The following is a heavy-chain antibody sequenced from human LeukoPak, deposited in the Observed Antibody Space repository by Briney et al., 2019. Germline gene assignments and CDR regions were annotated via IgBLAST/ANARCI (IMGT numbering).Heavy chain of an antibody. CDR2: ISGSGGST. D-gene: IGHD6-13*01. J-gene: IGHJ3*02. V-gene: IGHV3-23*01. CDR1: GFTFSSYA. CDR3: AKDPSAAGRKGAFDI. Sequence: PGGSLRLSCAVSGFTFSSYAMSWVRQAPGKGLEWVSAISGSGGSTYYADSVKGRFTVSRDNSKNTLYLQMNSLRAEDTAVYYCAKDPSAAGRKGAFDIWGQGTMVTVSS.